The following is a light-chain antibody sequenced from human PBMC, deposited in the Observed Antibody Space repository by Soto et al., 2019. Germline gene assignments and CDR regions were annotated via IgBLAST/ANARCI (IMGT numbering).Light chain of an antibody. CDR3: SSYTRSSTLVV. V-gene: IGLV2-14*01. Sequence: QSALTQPASVSGSPGQWITISCTGTSSDIGYYNYVSWYQQDPDKAPKLIIYEVSNRPSGVSNRFSGSKSGNTASLTISGLQAEDEADYYCSSYTRSSTLVVFGGGTQLTVL. J-gene: IGLJ3*02. CDR2: EVS. CDR1: SSDIGYYNY.